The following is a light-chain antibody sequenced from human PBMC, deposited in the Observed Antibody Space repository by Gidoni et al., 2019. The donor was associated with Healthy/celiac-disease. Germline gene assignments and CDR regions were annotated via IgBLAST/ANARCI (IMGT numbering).Light chain of an antibody. J-gene: IGLJ1*01. Sequence: QSVLTQPPSASGTPGQRVTISCSGSSSNIGSNTVNWYKQLPGTAPKLLIYSTDQRPSGLPDRFSGSKSGTSASLAISGLQSEDEADYYCAAWDDSLNGPLDVFGTGTKVTVL. CDR2: STD. CDR3: AAWDDSLNGPLDV. CDR1: SSNIGSNT. V-gene: IGLV1-44*01.